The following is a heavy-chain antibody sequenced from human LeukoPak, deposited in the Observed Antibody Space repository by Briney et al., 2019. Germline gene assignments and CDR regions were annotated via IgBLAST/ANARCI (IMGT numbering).Heavy chain of an antibody. CDR3: AKLGTPH. CDR2: ISYDGSNK. D-gene: IGHD1-1*01. J-gene: IGHJ4*02. V-gene: IGHV3-30*18. Sequence: GGSLRLSCAASGFTFSSYGMHWVRRAPGKGLEWVAVISYDGSNKYYADSVKGRFTISRDNSKNTLYLQMDSLRAEDTAVYYCAKLGTPHWGQGTLVTVSS. CDR1: GFTFSSYG.